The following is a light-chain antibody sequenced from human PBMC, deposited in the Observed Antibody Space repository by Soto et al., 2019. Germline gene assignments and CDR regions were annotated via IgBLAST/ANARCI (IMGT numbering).Light chain of an antibody. CDR2: GAS. CDR1: QSVSSDY. V-gene: IGKV3-20*01. Sequence: EIVLTQSPGTLSLSPGERATLSCRASQSVSSDYLAWYQQKPGQAPRLLIYGASIRATGIPDRFSGSGSGTDFTLPISRLEPEDFAVYYCQQYGSSPRVSFGGGTKVQIK. J-gene: IGKJ4*01. CDR3: QQYGSSPRVS.